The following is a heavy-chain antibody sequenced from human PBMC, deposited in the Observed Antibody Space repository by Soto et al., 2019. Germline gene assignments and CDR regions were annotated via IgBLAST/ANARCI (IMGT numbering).Heavy chain of an antibody. CDR2: IGIGSSTK. D-gene: IGHD3-22*01. J-gene: IGHJ3*01. CDR3: ARDQLYYNDISGRPLNAFDV. V-gene: IGHV3-48*01. CDR1: GFTFRNYG. Sequence: GGSMRLSCAASGFTFRNYGMNWVRQAPGKGLEWVSYIGIGSSTKYYADSVKGRFTISRDNAKNSLYLQMNSLRAEDTAVYYCARDQLYYNDISGRPLNAFDVWGQGTMVTVPS.